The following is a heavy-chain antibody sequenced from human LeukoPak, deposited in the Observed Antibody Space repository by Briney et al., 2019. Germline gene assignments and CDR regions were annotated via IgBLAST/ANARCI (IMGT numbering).Heavy chain of an antibody. CDR2: ISGSGGST. CDR3: AKSFLAMTTVTSLDY. CDR1: GFTFGIYA. Sequence: PGGSLRLSCAASGFTFGIYAMSWVRQAPGKGLEWVSAISGSGGSTYYADSVKGRFTISRDNSKNTLYLQMNSLRAEDTAVYYCAKSFLAMTTVTSLDYWGQGTLVTVSS. D-gene: IGHD4-17*01. J-gene: IGHJ4*02. V-gene: IGHV3-23*01.